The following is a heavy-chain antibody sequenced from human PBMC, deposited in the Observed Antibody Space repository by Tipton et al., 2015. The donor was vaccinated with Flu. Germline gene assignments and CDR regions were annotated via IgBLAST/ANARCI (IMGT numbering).Heavy chain of an antibody. CDR2: IYHSGST. CDR1: GYSISSGYY. V-gene: IGHV4-38-2*01. D-gene: IGHD3-9*01. CDR3: ARGMRSDILTGYLYYGMDV. J-gene: IGHJ6*02. Sequence: TLSLTCAVSGYSISSGYYWGWIRQPPGKGLEWIGNIYHSGSTNYNPSLKSRVTISVDTSKNQFSLKLSPVTATDTAVYYCARGMRSDILTGYLYYGMDVWGQGTTVTVSS.